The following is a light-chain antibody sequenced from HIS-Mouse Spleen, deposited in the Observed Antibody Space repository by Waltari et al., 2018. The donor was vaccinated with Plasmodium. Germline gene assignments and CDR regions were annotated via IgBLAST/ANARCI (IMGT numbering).Light chain of an antibody. CDR3: SSYTSSSTLV. V-gene: IGLV2-14*03. CDR2: DVS. Sequence: QSALTQPASVSGSPGQSITISCTGTSSDVGGYNYVSWYQQHPGKAPKLMIYDVSNRPSGVSNRFACSKSGNTASLTISGRQAEDEADYYCSSYTSSSTLVFGGGTKLTVL. J-gene: IGLJ2*01. CDR1: SSDVGGYNY.